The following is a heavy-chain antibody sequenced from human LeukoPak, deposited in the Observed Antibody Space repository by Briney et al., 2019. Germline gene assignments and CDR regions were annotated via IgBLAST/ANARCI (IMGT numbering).Heavy chain of an antibody. CDR1: GFTFSSYS. V-gene: IGHV3-48*01. CDR2: ISGSGSTI. J-gene: IGHJ3*02. CDR3: ASTQNRGVIIRDAFDI. D-gene: IGHD3-10*01. Sequence: GGSLRLSCAASGFTFSSYSMNWVRQAPGKGLEWISYISGSGSTIYFADSVKGRFTISRDNAKNSLHLQMNSLRAEDTAVYYCASTQNRGVIIRDAFDIWGQGTMVTVSS.